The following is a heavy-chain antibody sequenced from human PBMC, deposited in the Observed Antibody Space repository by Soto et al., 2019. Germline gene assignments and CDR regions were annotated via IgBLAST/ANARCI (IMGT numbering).Heavy chain of an antibody. Sequence: QIALKESGPTLVKPTQTLTLTCTFSGFSLSTSGVGVGWIRQPPGKALEWLALIYWDDDKRYSPSLKSRLTITKDTSKNQVVLTMTNMDPVDTATYYCAHHSLGYCSGGSCYDYWGQGTLVTVSS. CDR3: AHHSLGYCSGGSCYDY. V-gene: IGHV2-5*02. D-gene: IGHD2-15*01. J-gene: IGHJ4*02. CDR2: IYWDDDK. CDR1: GFSLSTSGVG.